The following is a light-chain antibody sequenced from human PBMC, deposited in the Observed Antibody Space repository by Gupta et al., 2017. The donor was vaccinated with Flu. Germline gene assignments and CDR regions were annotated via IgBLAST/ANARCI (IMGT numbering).Light chain of an antibody. Sequence: EVVLTQSPLSLPVARGQSAPIHCRSSPSLIYSDGKTYLNWFQQRPGHSPSRLFYQVSKRDSCVPDRFIGSGSGTDFALKIIRVEPEDVWIYYCMQGICWPPYTFGQGTRLEIE. CDR2: QVS. CDR3: MQGICWPPYT. V-gene: IGKV2-30*01. CDR1: PSLIYSDGKTY. J-gene: IGKJ5*01.